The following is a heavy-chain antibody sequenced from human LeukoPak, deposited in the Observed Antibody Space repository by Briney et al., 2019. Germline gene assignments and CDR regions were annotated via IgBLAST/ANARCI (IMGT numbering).Heavy chain of an antibody. CDR1: GFTFSSYA. D-gene: IGHD2-21*01. J-gene: IGHJ4*02. CDR3: VRDEDLYIPTWYVFDF. V-gene: IGHV3-23*01. Sequence: PGGSLRLSCSASGFTFSSYAMSWVRQAPGKGLEWVSTVSSSGAYTFYADSVKGRLTISRDNSKNTLFLQMNSLGAADTAIYYCVRDEDLYIPTWYVFDFWGQGTLVTVSS. CDR2: VSSSGAYT.